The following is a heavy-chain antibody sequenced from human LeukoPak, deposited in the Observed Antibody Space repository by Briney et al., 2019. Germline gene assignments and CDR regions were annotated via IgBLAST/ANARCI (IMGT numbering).Heavy chain of an antibody. CDR1: GYRFTSYW. V-gene: IGHV5-51*01. J-gene: IGHJ4*02. D-gene: IGHD2-2*01. CDR3: ARSRYRTDFDY. CDR2: IHPGESDN. Sequence: GESLKISCKGSGYRFTSYWIGWVRPRPGKGVGWMGIIHPGESDNRYSTSFKGQGTISDEKSISTASLQWSSLKASDTAMYYCARSRYRTDFDYWGQGTLVTVSS.